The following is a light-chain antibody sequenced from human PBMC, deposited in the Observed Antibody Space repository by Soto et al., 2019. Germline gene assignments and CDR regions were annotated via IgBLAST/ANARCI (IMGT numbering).Light chain of an antibody. Sequence: EIVMTQSPVTLSVSPGERATLSCRASQSVSSDLAWYQQKPGQAPKLLVYGASSRATGIPDRFSGSGSGTDFTLTISRLEPEDFAVYYCQQYGSSPTWTFGQGTKVDIK. J-gene: IGKJ1*01. CDR2: GAS. CDR3: QQYGSSPTWT. CDR1: QSVSSD. V-gene: IGKV3-20*01.